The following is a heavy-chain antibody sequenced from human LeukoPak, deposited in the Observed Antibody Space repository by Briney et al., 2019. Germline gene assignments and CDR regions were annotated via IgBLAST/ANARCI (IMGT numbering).Heavy chain of an antibody. J-gene: IGHJ4*02. CDR2: FDPEDVET. Sequence: ASVKVSCKVSGHTLTELSMHWVRQAPGKGLEWMGGFDPEDVETIYTQKFQGRVTMTEDTSTDTAYMELSSLSSEDTAVYYCATLGCTGGRCFDLWGQGTPVTVSS. V-gene: IGHV1-24*01. CDR1: GHTLTELS. CDR3: ATLGCTGGRCFDL. D-gene: IGHD2-8*02.